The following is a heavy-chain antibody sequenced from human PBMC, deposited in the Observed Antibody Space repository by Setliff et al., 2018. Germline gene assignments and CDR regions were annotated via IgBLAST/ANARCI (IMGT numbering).Heavy chain of an antibody. J-gene: IGHJ4*02. CDR3: ARVAMGASCSGTSCQKYRFDY. V-gene: IGHV3-21*01. CDR2: ISSTSKYI. D-gene: IGHD2-2*01. Sequence: RLSCAASGFTFRTYSMSWVRQAPGKGLEWVSSISSTSKYIFYADSVEGRFSISRDNAENSLYLQMNSLRTEDTAVYFCARVAMGASCSGTSCQKYRFDYWGQGTLVTVSS. CDR1: GFTFRTYS.